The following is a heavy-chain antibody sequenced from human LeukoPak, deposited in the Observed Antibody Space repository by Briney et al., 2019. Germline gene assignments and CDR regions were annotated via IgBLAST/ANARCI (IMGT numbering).Heavy chain of an antibody. J-gene: IGHJ6*02. V-gene: IGHV4-59*01. CDR3: ARDRSILLSGGMDV. D-gene: IGHD2-15*01. CDR2: IYYSEST. Sequence: SETLSLTCTVSSDSISNYYWTWIRQPPGKGLEWIGYIYYSESTNYNPSLKSRVTISVDTSRNQFSLKLTSVTAADTAVYYCARDRSILLSGGMDVWGQGTTVTVSS. CDR1: SDSISNYY.